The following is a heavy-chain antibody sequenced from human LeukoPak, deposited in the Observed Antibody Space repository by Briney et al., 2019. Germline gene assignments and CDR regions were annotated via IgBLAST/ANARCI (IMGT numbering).Heavy chain of an antibody. CDR1: GGSISDYY. Sequence: SETLSLTCTVSGGSISDYYWTWIRQPPGKGLEWIGHIYYSGNTIYNPSLKSRVTISVDTSKNQFSLKLSSVTAADTAVYYCARGGSYWDYFDYWGQGTLVTVSS. CDR2: IYYSGNT. CDR3: ARGGSYWDYFDY. V-gene: IGHV4-59*01. J-gene: IGHJ4*02. D-gene: IGHD1-26*01.